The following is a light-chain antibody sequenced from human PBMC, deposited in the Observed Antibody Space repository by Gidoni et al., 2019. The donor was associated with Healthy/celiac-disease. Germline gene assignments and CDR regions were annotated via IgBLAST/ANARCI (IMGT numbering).Light chain of an antibody. V-gene: IGKV1-6*01. Sequence: AIQMTQSTSSLSASVGDRVTITCRASQGIRNDLGWYQQKPGKAPKLLIYAASSLQSGVPSRFSGSGSGTDFTLTISSLQPEDFATYYCLQDYNYPPWTFGQGTKVEIK. CDR3: LQDYNYPPWT. CDR2: AAS. CDR1: QGIRND. J-gene: IGKJ1*01.